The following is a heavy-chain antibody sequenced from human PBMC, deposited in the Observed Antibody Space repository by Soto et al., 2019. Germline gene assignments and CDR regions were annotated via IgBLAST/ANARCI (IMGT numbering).Heavy chain of an antibody. Sequence: ASVKVSCKASGYTFTSYYMHWVRQAPGQGLEWMGIINPSGGSTSYAQKFQGRVTMTRDTSTSTVYMELSSLRSEDTAVYYCATSLRGSHVPSYGMDVWGQGTTVTVAS. J-gene: IGHJ6*02. D-gene: IGHD3-16*01. CDR2: INPSGGST. CDR3: ATSLRGSHVPSYGMDV. CDR1: GYTFTSYY. V-gene: IGHV1-46*01.